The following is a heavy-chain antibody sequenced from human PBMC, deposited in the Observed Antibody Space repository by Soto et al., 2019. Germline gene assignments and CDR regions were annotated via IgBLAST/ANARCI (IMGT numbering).Heavy chain of an antibody. CDR2: IYYSGST. D-gene: IGHD1-1*01. J-gene: IGHJ4*02. V-gene: IGHV4-59*01. CDR3: ASHHYNWNDAYFDY. CDR1: GGTISSYY. Sequence: PSETLSLTCTVSGGTISSYYWSWIRQPPGKGLEWIGYIYYSGSTNYNPSLKSRVTISVDTSKNQFSLKLSSVTAADTAVYYCASHHYNWNDAYFDYWGQGALVTVSS.